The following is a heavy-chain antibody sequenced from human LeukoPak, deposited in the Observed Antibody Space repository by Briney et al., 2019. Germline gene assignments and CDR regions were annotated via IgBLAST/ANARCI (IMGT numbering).Heavy chain of an antibody. Sequence: GGSLRLSCAASGFTFSSYGMSWVRQAPGKGLEWVSAISGSGGSTYYADSVKGRFTISRDNSKNTLYLQMNSLRAEDTAVYYCASGETYYYDSPRQVFDIWGQGTMVTVSS. V-gene: IGHV3-23*01. CDR1: GFTFSSYG. D-gene: IGHD3-22*01. J-gene: IGHJ3*02. CDR3: ASGETYYYDSPRQVFDI. CDR2: ISGSGGST.